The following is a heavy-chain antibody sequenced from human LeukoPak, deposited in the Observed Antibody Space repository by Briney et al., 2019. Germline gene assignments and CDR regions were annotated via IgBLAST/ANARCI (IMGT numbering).Heavy chain of an antibody. J-gene: IGHJ5*02. D-gene: IGHD6-13*01. CDR2: IYYSGTT. Sequence: SETLSLTCTVSGGSIGSSSYYWGWIRQPPGKGLEWIGSIYYSGTTYYNPSPKSRITISVDTSKNQLSLKLTSVTAADTAVYYCASSQYPMAAADNWFDPWGQGILVTVSS. CDR3: ASSQYPMAAADNWFDP. V-gene: IGHV4-39*01. CDR1: GGSIGSSSYY.